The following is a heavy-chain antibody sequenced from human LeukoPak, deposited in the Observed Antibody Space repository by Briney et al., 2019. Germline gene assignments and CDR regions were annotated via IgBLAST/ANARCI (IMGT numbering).Heavy chain of an antibody. CDR1: GFTFSDHD. J-gene: IGHJ4*02. Sequence: GGSLRLSCAASGFTFSDHDMSWVRQAPGKGLEWVAAINRDGTKKYYVDSMEGRFTISRDNAKNSLYLQMNSLRAEDTAVYYCAESIAANGTVYWGQGTQVTVSS. CDR3: AESIAANGTVY. V-gene: IGHV3-7*05. D-gene: IGHD6-13*01. CDR2: INRDGTKK.